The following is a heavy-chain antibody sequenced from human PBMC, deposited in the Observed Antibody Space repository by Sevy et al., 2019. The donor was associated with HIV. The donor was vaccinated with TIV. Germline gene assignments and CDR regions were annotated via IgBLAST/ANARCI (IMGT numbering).Heavy chain of an antibody. CDR3: ARDYGSGSYWYYYYGMDV. Sequence: SETLSLTCTVSGGSISSYYWSWIRQPAGKGLEWIGRIYTSGSTNYNPSIKSRVTMSVDTSKNQFSLKLSSVTAADTAVYYCARDYGSGSYWYYYYGMDVWGQGTTVTVSS. CDR2: IYTSGST. J-gene: IGHJ6*02. V-gene: IGHV4-4*07. D-gene: IGHD3-10*01. CDR1: GGSISSYY.